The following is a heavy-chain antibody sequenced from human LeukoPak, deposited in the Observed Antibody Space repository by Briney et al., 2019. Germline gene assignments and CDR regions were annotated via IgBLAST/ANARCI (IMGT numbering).Heavy chain of an antibody. CDR1: GFTFSSYA. J-gene: IGHJ3*02. Sequence: AGGSLRLSCAASGFTFSSYAMHWVRQAPGKGLEWVAVTSYDGSNKYYADSVKGRFTISRDNSKNTLYLQMNSLRAEDTAVYYCAKGGWYLHDAFDIWGQGTMVTVSS. D-gene: IGHD6-19*01. CDR3: AKGGWYLHDAFDI. V-gene: IGHV3-30*04. CDR2: TSYDGSNK.